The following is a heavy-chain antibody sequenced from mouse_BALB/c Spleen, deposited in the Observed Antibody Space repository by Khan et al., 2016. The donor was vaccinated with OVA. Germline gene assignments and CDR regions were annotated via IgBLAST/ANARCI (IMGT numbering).Heavy chain of an antibody. CDR2: INTYTGEP. CDR3: ARGEVPYAMDY. V-gene: IGHV9-3-1*01. CDR1: GYTFTNYG. Sequence: QLVQSGPALKKPGETVKISCKASGYTFTNYGMNWVKQAPGKGLKWMGWINTYTGEPTYADDFKGRFAFSLETSASTAYLQINNLKNEDTATYFCARGEVPYAMDYWGQGTSVTVSS. J-gene: IGHJ4*01.